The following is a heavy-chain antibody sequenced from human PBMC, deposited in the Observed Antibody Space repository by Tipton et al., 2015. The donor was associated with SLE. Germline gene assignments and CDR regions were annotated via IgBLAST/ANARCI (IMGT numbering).Heavy chain of an antibody. CDR1: GFTFDDYS. J-gene: IGHJ4*02. Sequence: SLRPSCVASGFTFDDYSMHWVRQVPGKGLEWVSLITWDSDIIGYADSVKGRFTISRDNAKNSLFLQMNSLRVEDTAFYYCARDMGRHRPFDYWGKGTLVTVSS. CDR2: ITWDSDII. D-gene: IGHD6-6*01. CDR3: ARDMGRHRPFDY. V-gene: IGHV3-9*01.